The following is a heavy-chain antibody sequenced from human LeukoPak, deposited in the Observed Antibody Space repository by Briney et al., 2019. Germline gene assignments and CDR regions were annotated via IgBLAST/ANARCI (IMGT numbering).Heavy chain of an antibody. V-gene: IGHV3-20*04. Sequence: GGSLRLSCAASGFTFDDYGMSWVRQAPGKGLEWVSGINWNGGSTGYADSVKGRFTISRDNAKNSLYLQMNSLRAEDTALYYCARASSSGWYGQPDYWGQGTLVTVSS. CDR2: INWNGGST. CDR1: GFTFDDYG. D-gene: IGHD6-19*01. CDR3: ARASSSGWYGQPDY. J-gene: IGHJ4*02.